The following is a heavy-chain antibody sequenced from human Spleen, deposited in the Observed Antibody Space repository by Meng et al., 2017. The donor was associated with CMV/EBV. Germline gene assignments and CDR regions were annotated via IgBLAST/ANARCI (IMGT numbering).Heavy chain of an antibody. CDR3: ARDLGLSVFYQFYSMDV. D-gene: IGHD2-2*01. CDR2: INHSGST. Sequence: GSLRLSCAVYGGSFSGYYWSWIRQPPGKGLAWIGEINHSGSTNYNPSLKSRVTISVDTSKNQFSLKLSSVTAADTAVYYCARDLGLSVFYQFYSMDVWGQGTTVTVSS. V-gene: IGHV4-34*01. CDR1: GGSFSGYY. J-gene: IGHJ6*02.